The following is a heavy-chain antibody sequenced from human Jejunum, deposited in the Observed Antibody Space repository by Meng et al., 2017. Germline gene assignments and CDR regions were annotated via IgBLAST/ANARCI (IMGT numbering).Heavy chain of an antibody. D-gene: IGHD3-10*01. V-gene: IGHV2-5*02. CDR3: AQSSQRVRQGTFDY. CDR1: SCSLSSTGAA. CDR2: IYWDDDK. J-gene: IGHJ4*02. Sequence: HIPQMQARPTLAKTTRTLTLTCTISSCSLSSTGAAVCWIRQTRGEALEWLARIYWDDDKRYSTSLKPRLTISNDTSKNQVVLTMTNMVPVDTATYYCAQSSQRVRQGTFDYWGQGTLVTVSS.